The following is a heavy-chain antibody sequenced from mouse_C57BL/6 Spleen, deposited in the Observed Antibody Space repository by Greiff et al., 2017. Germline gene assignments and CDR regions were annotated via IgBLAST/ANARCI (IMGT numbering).Heavy chain of an antibody. J-gene: IGHJ3*01. Sequence: QVHVKQPGAELVRPGSSVKLSCKASGYTFTSYWMDWVKQRPGQGLEWIGNIYPSDSETHYNQKFKDKATLTVDKSSSTAYMQLSSLTSEDSAVYYCARVSGTGAYWGQGTLVTVSA. CDR1: GYTFTSYW. V-gene: IGHV1-61*01. D-gene: IGHD3-3*01. CDR3: ARVSGTGAY. CDR2: IYPSDSET.